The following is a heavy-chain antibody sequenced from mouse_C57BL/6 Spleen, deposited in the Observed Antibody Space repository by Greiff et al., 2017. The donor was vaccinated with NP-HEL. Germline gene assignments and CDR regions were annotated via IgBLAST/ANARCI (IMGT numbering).Heavy chain of an antibody. CDR3: ARAESTHPWFAY. CDR2: INPYNGDT. D-gene: IGHD1-1*01. J-gene: IGHJ3*01. V-gene: IGHV1-20*01. CDR1: GYSFTGYF. Sequence: VQLKQSGPELVKPGDSVKISCKASGYSFTGYFMNWVMQSHGKSLEWIGRINPYNGDTFYNQKFKGKATLTVDKSSSTAHMELRSLTSEDSAVYYCARAESTHPWFAYWGQGTLVTVSA.